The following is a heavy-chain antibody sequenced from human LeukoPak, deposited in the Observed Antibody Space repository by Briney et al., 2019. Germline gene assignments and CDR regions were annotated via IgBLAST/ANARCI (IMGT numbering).Heavy chain of an antibody. D-gene: IGHD3-10*02. J-gene: IGHJ5*02. CDR3: ARGRVKDKYHYVPEGWFDP. CDR2: INHSGST. CDR1: GGSLSGYY. V-gene: IGHV4-34*01. Sequence: SETLSLTCAVYGGSLSGYYWSWIRQPPGKGLEWIGEINHSGSTNYNPSLKSRVTISVDTSKNQFSLKLSSVTAADTAVYYCARGRVKDKYHYVPEGWFDPWGQGTLVTVSS.